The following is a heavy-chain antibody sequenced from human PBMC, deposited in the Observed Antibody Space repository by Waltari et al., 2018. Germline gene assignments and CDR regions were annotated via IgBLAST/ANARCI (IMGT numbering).Heavy chain of an antibody. J-gene: IGHJ3*02. CDR1: GGSLSRSSYY. V-gene: IGHV4-39*01. CDR3: ARGESFYDYGDYGLDAFDI. CDR2: IYYSGTT. Sequence: QLQLQESGPGLVKPSETLSLTCTVSGGSLSRSSYYRGWLRQPPGKGLEWIGTIYYSGTTYYNPSLKSRVTISVDTSKKQFSLKLRSVTAPDTAVYYCARGESFYDYGDYGLDAFDIWGQGTMVTVSS. D-gene: IGHD4-17*01.